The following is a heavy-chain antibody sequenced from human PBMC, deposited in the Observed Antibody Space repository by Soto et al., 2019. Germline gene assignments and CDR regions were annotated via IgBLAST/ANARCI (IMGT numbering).Heavy chain of an antibody. Sequence: EVQLVESGGGLLQPGESLRLSCVGSGFIFSTYDMHWVRQPTGRGLEWVSAITSSGDTYYAASVKGRFTISRENAKSSSYLQVSSLRAEDTAVYHCGRGQYYCVDIWGQGTTVTVSS. CDR2: ITSSGDT. CDR1: GFIFSTYD. V-gene: IGHV3-13*01. CDR3: GRGQYYCVDI. J-gene: IGHJ6*02.